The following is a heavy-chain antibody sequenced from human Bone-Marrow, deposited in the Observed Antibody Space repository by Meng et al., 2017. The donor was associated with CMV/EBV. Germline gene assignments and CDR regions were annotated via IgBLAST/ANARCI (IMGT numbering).Heavy chain of an antibody. D-gene: IGHD6-6*01. V-gene: IGHV4-34*01. CDR2: INHSGST. Sequence: SETLSLTCAVYGGSFSGYYWSWIRQPPGKGLEWIGEINHSGSTNYNPSLKSRVTISVDTSKNQLSLKLSSVTAADTAVYYCARRGYSSSSSRNGMGVWGQGTTVTVSS. CDR1: GGSFSGYY. J-gene: IGHJ6*02. CDR3: ARRGYSSSSSRNGMGV.